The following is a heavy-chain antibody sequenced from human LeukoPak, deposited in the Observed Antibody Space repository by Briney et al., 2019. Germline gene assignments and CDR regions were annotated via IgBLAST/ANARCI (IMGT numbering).Heavy chain of an antibody. V-gene: IGHV3-23*01. CDR1: GFTFSSYG. J-gene: IGHJ3*02. D-gene: IGHD2-2*01. CDR2: ISGSGGKT. Sequence: GGSLRLSCAASGFTFSSYGMSWVRQAPGKGLEWVSAISGSGGKTDYADSVKGRFTISRDNSKNTVFLQMNSLRAEDTAVYYCAKSSWDRFDAFDIWGQGTMVTVSS. CDR3: AKSSWDRFDAFDI.